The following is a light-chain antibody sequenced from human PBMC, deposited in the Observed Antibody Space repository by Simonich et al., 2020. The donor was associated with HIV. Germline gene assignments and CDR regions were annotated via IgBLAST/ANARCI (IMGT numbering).Light chain of an antibody. Sequence: EIVLTQSPGTLSLSPGERATLSCRANQRVSSSYLAWYQQKPGQAPRLLIYGASSRSTGIPGRVSGRGSGTGFTLTISRLEPEDFAVYYCQQYGSSLWTFVQGTKVEIK. CDR3: QQYGSSLWT. CDR1: QRVSSSY. J-gene: IGKJ1*01. CDR2: GAS. V-gene: IGKV3-20*01.